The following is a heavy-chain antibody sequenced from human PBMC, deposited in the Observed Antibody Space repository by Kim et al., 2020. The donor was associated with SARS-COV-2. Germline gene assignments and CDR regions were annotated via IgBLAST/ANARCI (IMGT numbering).Heavy chain of an antibody. CDR3: ARSPVVPAAGSLRYYMDV. V-gene: IGHV4-59*08. D-gene: IGHD2-2*01. J-gene: IGHJ6*03. Sequence: SETLSLTCTVSGGSISSYYWSWIRQPPGKGLEWIGYIYYSGSTNYNPSLKSRVTISVDTSKNQFSLKLSSVTAADTAVYYCARSPVVPAAGSLRYYMDVWGKGTTVTVSS. CDR2: IYYSGST. CDR1: GGSISSYY.